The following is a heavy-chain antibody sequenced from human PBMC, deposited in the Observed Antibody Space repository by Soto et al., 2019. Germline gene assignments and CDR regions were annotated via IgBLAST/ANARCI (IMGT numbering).Heavy chain of an antibody. CDR3: ARGSPPRYCSGGSCYSTYYYYGMDV. D-gene: IGHD2-15*01. V-gene: IGHV3-13*01. Sequence: PGGSLRLSCAASGFTFSSYDMHWVRQATGKGLEWVSAIGTAGDTYYPGSVKGRFTISRENAKNSLYLQMNSLRAGDTAVYYCARGSPPRYCSGGSCYSTYYYYGMDVWGQGTTVTVSS. CDR1: GFTFSSYD. CDR2: IGTAGDT. J-gene: IGHJ6*02.